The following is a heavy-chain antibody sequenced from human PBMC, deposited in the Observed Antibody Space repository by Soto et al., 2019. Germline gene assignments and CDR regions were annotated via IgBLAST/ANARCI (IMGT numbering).Heavy chain of an antibody. CDR2: MNPNSGNT. V-gene: IGHV1-8*01. Sequence: GASVKVSCTASGYTFTSYDINWVRQATGQGLEWMGWMNPNSGNTGYAQKFQGRVTMTRNTSISTAYMELSSLRSEDTAVYYCARGVRGGYYYYMDVWGKGTTVTVSS. D-gene: IGHD3-16*01. J-gene: IGHJ6*03. CDR1: GYTFTSYD. CDR3: ARGVRGGYYYYMDV.